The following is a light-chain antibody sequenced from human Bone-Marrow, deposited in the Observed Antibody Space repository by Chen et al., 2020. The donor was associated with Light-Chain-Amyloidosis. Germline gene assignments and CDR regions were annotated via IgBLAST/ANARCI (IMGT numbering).Light chain of an antibody. CDR2: GAS. Sequence: EIVLTQYPGTLSLSPVERATLSCRASQSVSSSYLAWYQQKPGQAPRLLIYGASNRATGIPDRFSGSGSGTDFTLTISRLEPEDFAVYYCQQHGGSPPYTFGQGTKLEIK. J-gene: IGKJ2*01. CDR1: QSVSSSY. CDR3: QQHGGSPPYT. V-gene: IGKV3-20*01.